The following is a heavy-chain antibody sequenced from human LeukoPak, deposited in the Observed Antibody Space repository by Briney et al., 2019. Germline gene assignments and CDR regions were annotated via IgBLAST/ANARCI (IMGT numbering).Heavy chain of an antibody. Sequence: SETLSLTCTVSGGSISSSSYYWGWIRQPPGKGLEWIGSFCYSGSTYYNPSLKSRVTISLDTSKNQFSLRLSSVTAADTALYYCARLGGTYYGDFDSWGQGTLVTVSS. CDR3: ARLGGTYYGDFDS. CDR2: FCYSGST. V-gene: IGHV4-39*01. CDR1: GGSISSSSYY. J-gene: IGHJ4*02. D-gene: IGHD1-26*01.